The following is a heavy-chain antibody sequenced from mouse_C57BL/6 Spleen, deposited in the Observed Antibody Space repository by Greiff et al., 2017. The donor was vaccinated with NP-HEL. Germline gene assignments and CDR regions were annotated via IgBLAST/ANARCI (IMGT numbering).Heavy chain of an antibody. CDR1: GYTFTSYG. Sequence: QVQLKESGAELARPGASVKLSCKASGYTFTSYGISWVKQRTGQGLEWIGEIYPRSGNTYYNEKFKGKATLTADKSSSTAYMELRSLTSEDSAVYFCARSLYGNYVRYFDYWGQGTTLTVSS. CDR2: IYPRSGNT. J-gene: IGHJ2*01. D-gene: IGHD2-1*01. V-gene: IGHV1-81*01. CDR3: ARSLYGNYVRYFDY.